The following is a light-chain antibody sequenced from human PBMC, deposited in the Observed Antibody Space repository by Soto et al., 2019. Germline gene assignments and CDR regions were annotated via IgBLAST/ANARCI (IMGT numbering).Light chain of an antibody. CDR2: AAS. Sequence: DIQMTQSPSSLSASVGDRVTITCRASQGIRNDLDWYQQKPGKAPKRLIYAASSLQSGVPSRFSGSGSGAEFTLTINSLQPEDFATYYCLQHNTFPPTFGQGTKVEIK. CDR3: LQHNTFPPT. CDR1: QGIRND. J-gene: IGKJ1*01. V-gene: IGKV1-17*01.